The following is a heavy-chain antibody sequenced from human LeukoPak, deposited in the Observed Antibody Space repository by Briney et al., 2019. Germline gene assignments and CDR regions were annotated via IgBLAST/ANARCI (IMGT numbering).Heavy chain of an antibody. Sequence: PSETLSLTCAVYVGSFSGYYWSWIRQPPGKGLEWIGEINHSGSTNYNPSLKSRVTISVDTSKNQFSLKLSSVTAADTAVYYCARPLNYYDSSGYYHLRAFDIWGQGTMVTVSS. CDR3: ARPLNYYDSSGYYHLRAFDI. D-gene: IGHD3-22*01. CDR1: VGSFSGYY. J-gene: IGHJ3*02. CDR2: INHSGST. V-gene: IGHV4-34*01.